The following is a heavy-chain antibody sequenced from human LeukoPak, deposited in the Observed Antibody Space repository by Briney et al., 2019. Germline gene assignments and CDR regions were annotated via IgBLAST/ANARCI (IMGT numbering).Heavy chain of an antibody. D-gene: IGHD6-13*01. V-gene: IGHV3-30-3*01. CDR2: ISYDGSNK. J-gene: IGHJ4*02. Sequence: GGSLRLSCAASGFTFSSYAMHWVRQAPGKGLEWVAVISYDGSNKYYADSVKGRFTISRDNSKNTLYLQMNSLRAEDTAVYYCARARSSSWLTRSWGQGTLVTVSS. CDR3: ARARSSSWLTRS. CDR1: GFTFSSYA.